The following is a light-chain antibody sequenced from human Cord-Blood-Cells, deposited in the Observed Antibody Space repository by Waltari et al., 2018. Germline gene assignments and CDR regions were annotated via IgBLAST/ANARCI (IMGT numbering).Light chain of an antibody. V-gene: IGLV2-14*01. CDR3: SSYISSSTLV. Sequence: QSALTQPASVSGSPGQSLTISCTGTSSDVGGYNYVSWYQPHPGKAPKRMIYDVSNRPSGVSNRFSGSKSGNTASLTISGLQAEDEADYYCSSYISSSTLVFGGGTKLTVL. CDR2: DVS. J-gene: IGLJ2*01. CDR1: SSDVGGYNY.